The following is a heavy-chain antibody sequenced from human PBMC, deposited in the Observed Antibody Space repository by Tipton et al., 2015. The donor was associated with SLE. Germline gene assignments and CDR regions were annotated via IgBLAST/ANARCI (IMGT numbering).Heavy chain of an antibody. D-gene: IGHD5-12*01. CDR3: ASSKRGPGYGGYFDY. Sequence: TLSLTCTVSGYSISSGYYWDWIRQPPGKGLEWIGSIYYSGSTNYNPSLKSRVTISVDTAKNQFSLEMSSVTAADTAVYYCASSKRGPGYGGYFDYWGQGTLVTVSS. V-gene: IGHV4-38-2*02. CDR1: GYSISSGYY. CDR2: IYYSGST. J-gene: IGHJ4*02.